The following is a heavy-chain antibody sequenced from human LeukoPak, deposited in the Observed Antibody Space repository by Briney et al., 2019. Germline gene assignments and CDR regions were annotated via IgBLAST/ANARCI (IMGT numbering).Heavy chain of an antibody. CDR2: ISGSGGST. V-gene: IGHV3-23*01. CDR1: GFTFSSYA. Sequence: QPGGSLRLSCAASGFTFSSYAMSWVRQAPGKGLEWVSAISGSGGSTYYADSVKGRFTISRDNSKNTVYLQMNSLRAEDTAIYYCAKDWKPDGLNDLDYWGQGTLVTVSS. CDR3: AKDWKPDGLNDLDY. D-gene: IGHD5-24*01. J-gene: IGHJ4*02.